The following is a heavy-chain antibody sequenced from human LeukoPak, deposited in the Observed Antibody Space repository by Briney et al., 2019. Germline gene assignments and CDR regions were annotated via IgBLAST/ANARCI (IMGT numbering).Heavy chain of an antibody. CDR2: IYHSGST. CDR1: GGSISSGGYS. D-gene: IGHD3-3*01. J-gene: IGHJ4*02. CDR3: ARGLGYYDFWSGYQYYFDY. V-gene: IGHV4-30-2*01. Sequence: SQTLSLTCAVSGGSISSGGYSWSWIRQPPGKGLEWIGYIYHSGSTYYNPSLKSRVTISVDRSKNQFSLKLSSVTAADTAVYYCARGLGYYDFWSGYQYYFDYWGQGTLVTVSS.